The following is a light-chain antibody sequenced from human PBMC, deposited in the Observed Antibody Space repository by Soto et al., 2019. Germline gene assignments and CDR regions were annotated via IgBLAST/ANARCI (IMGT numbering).Light chain of an antibody. CDR3: QHYENWPPMT. Sequence: DIVMTQSPATLSVAPGERVTFSCRASQGVSRKLAWYQHKPGQAPRLLISGASTGATGIPARFSGSGSGTEFTLTISSLQSEDCAIYYCQHYENWPPMTFGQGTRLEIK. J-gene: IGKJ5*01. V-gene: IGKV3-15*01. CDR2: GAS. CDR1: QGVSRK.